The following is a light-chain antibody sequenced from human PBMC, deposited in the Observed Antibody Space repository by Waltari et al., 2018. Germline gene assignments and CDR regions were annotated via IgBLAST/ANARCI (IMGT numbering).Light chain of an antibody. CDR1: QSVSRS. CDR3: QKYVSLPAT. CDR2: DAS. Sequence: EIVLTQSPGTLSLSPGDRATLSCRASQSVSRSLAWYQQKHGQAPRLLIYDASTRATGIPDRFSGSGSGTDFSLTISRLEPEDFAVYYCQKYVSLPATFGQGTKVEIK. J-gene: IGKJ1*01. V-gene: IGKV3-20*01.